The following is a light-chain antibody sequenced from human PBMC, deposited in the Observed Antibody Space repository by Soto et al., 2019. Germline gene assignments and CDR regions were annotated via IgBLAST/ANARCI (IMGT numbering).Light chain of an antibody. V-gene: IGLV2-14*01. CDR3: SSYTTSNTQV. Sequence: QSAPTQPASVSGSPGQSITISCSGTSSDVGTYNYVSWYQHRPGKAPKLMIYDVSYRPSGVSNRFSGSKSANTASLIISGLQAEDEADYYCSSYTTSNTQVFGGGTKLTVL. J-gene: IGLJ3*02. CDR2: DVS. CDR1: SSDVGTYNY.